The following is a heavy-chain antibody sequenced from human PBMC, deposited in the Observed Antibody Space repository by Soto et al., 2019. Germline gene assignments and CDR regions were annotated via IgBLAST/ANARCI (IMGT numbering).Heavy chain of an antibody. CDR2: IIPILGIA. V-gene: IGHV1-69*02. D-gene: IGHD3-10*01. CDR3: AGASSRNMVRGDKRIDF. Sequence: QVQLVQSGAEVKKPGSSVKVSCKASGGTFSSYTISWVRQAPGQGLEWMGRIIPILGIANYAQKFQGRVTITADKSTSTTYMELNRLRAEDTAVYYCAGASSRNMVRGDKRIDFWGQGNPVTVSS. CDR1: GGTFSSYT. J-gene: IGHJ4*02.